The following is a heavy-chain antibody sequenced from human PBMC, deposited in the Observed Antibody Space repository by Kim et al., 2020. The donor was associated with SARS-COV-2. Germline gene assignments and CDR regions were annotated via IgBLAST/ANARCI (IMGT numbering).Heavy chain of an antibody. CDR1: GYTFIDYG. J-gene: IGHJ6*02. Sequence: ASVTVSCEPSGYTFIDYGIHWVRQAPGQRLQWMGWINAGNGDTQYSQKFQGRVTITRDTSANTVYMELRSLRSEDTAAYYCTRGGRVIPASISRYNAMDVWGQETTVTVSS. CDR3: TRGGRVIPASISRYNAMDV. D-gene: IGHD2-2*01. CDR2: INAGNGDT. V-gene: IGHV1-3*01.